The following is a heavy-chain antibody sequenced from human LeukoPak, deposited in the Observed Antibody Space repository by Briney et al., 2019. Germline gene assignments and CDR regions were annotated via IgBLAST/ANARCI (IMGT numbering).Heavy chain of an antibody. J-gene: IGHJ4*02. Sequence: GGSLRLSCAASGFTFNNYSMHWVRQAPGKGLVWVSRINTDGTSTSYADSVKGRFTISRDNAKNTLYLQMNSLRAEDTAMYYCVRGRVASTMYYFDYWGQGTLVTVSS. CDR2: INTDGTST. CDR1: GFTFNNYS. V-gene: IGHV3-74*01. CDR3: VRGRVASTMYYFDY. D-gene: IGHD2-2*01.